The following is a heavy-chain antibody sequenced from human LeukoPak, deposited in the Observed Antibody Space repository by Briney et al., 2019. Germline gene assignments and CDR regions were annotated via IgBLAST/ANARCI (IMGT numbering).Heavy chain of an antibody. V-gene: IGHV3-74*01. J-gene: IGHJ4*02. D-gene: IGHD2-15*01. Sequence: PGGSLRLSCAASGFTFSSYWMHWVRQAPGKGLVWVSRINSDGSSTSYADSVKGRFTISRDNAKNTLYLQMNSLRAEVTAVYYCAAHCSGGSCYQGSFYYDSSGLDYWGQGTLVTVSS. CDR1: GFTFSSYW. CDR3: AAHCSGGSCYQGSFYYDSSGLDY. CDR2: INSDGSST.